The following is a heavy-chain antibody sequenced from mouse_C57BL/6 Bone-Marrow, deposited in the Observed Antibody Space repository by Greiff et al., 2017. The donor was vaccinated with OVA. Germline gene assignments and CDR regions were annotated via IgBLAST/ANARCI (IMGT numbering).Heavy chain of an antibody. J-gene: IGHJ3*01. CDR3: ARHDDTVDYDYYGLFAY. D-gene: IGHD2-4*01. CDR1: GYTFTEYT. CDR2: FYPGSGSI. V-gene: IGHV1-62-2*01. Sequence: QVQLQQSGAELVKPGASVKLSCKASGYTFTEYTIHWVKQRSGQGLEWIGWFYPGSGSIKYNEKVKDKATLTADKSSSTVYMELSSLTSEDSAVYVCARHDDTVDYDYYGLFAYWGQGTLVTVSA.